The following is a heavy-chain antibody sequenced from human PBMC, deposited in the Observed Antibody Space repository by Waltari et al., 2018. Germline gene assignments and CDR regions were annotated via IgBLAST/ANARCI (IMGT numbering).Heavy chain of an antibody. Sequence: EVQLVESGGGLVKPGGSLRLSCAASGFTFSSYSMNWVRQAPGKGLEWVSSISSMSSYIYYADSVKGRFTIARDNAKNSLYLQMNSLRAEDTAVYYCARSNHLGVGFFYWGQGTLVTVSS. CDR3: ARSNHLGVGFFY. CDR2: ISSMSSYI. J-gene: IGHJ4*02. D-gene: IGHD3-3*01. CDR1: GFTFSSYS. V-gene: IGHV3-21*01.